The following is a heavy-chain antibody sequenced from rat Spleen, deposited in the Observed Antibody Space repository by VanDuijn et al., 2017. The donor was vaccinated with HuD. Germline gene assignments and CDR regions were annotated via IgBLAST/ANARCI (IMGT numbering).Heavy chain of an antibody. D-gene: IGHD1-12*02. CDR3: ARQDYDGTYYPYYYVMYA. V-gene: IGHV5-29*01. CDR2: ISYDGTGT. Sequence: EVQLVESDGGLVQPGRSLKLSCAASGFTLSNYGMAWVRQISTKGLEWVATISYDGTGTYYRDSVKGRFTIARDNAKSTLYLQMDSLRSEDTATYYCARQDYDGTYYPYYYVMYAWGQGASVTVSS. J-gene: IGHJ4*01. CDR1: GFTLSNYG.